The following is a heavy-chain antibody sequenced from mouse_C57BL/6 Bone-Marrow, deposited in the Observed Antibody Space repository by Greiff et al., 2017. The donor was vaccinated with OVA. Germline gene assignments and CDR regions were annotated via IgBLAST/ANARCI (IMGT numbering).Heavy chain of an antibody. Sequence: VQLVESGPELVKPGASVKISCKASGYTFTDYYINWVKQRPGQGLEWIGWIFPGSGSTYYNEKFKGKATLTVDKSSSTAYMLLSSLTSEDSAVYFCARTYYYGSSYYFDYWGQGTTLTVSS. D-gene: IGHD1-1*01. CDR3: ARTYYYGSSYYFDY. CDR1: GYTFTDYY. CDR2: IFPGSGST. V-gene: IGHV1-75*01. J-gene: IGHJ2*01.